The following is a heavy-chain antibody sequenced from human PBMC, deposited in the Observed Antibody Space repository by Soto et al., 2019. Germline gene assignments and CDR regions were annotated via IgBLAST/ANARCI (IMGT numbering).Heavy chain of an antibody. V-gene: IGHV3-23*01. D-gene: IGHD6-19*01. CDR1: GFTFTSYV. CDR3: AKEEAYSSGWGSFDY. Sequence: EVQLLESGGGLVQPGGSLRVSCAASGFTFTSYVMSWVRQAPGKGLEWVSAISGSGVSTYYADSVKGRFTISRDNSKNTLFLQMNSLRAEDTAVYYCAKEEAYSSGWGSFDYWGQGTLVTVSS. CDR2: ISGSGVST. J-gene: IGHJ4*02.